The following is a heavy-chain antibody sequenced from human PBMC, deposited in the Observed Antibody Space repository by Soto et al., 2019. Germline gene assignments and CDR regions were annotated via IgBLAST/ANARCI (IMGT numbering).Heavy chain of an antibody. V-gene: IGHV1-18*04. CDR1: GYTFTSYD. Sequence: QVQLVQSGAEVQQPGASVKVSCKASGYTFTSYDMSWVRQAPGQGLEWMGWISAYKGNTNYARKLQGRVTLTTDTSASTAYMELRSLRSDDTAVYYCARGSGSSLIGMDVWGQGTTVTVSS. CDR2: ISAYKGNT. J-gene: IGHJ6*02. D-gene: IGHD3-10*01. CDR3: ARGSGSSLIGMDV.